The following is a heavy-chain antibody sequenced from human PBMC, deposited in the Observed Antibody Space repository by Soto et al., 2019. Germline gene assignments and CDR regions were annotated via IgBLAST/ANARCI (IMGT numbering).Heavy chain of an antibody. CDR3: ARDHAAIVVGGWFDP. D-gene: IGHD3-22*01. Sequence: SETLSLTCTVSGGSISSYYWSWIRQPPGKGLEWIGYIYYSGSTNYNPSLKSRVTKSVDTSKNQFSLKLSSVTAADTAVYYCARDHAAIVVGGWFDPWGQGTLVTVSS. CDR1: GGSISSYY. V-gene: IGHV4-59*01. J-gene: IGHJ5*02. CDR2: IYYSGST.